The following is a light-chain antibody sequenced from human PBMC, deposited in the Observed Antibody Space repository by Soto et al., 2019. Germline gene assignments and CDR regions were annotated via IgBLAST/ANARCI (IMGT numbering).Light chain of an antibody. CDR3: QQYSSYSKT. Sequence: DIQMTQSPSTLSASVGDRVTITCRASQSISSWLAWYQQKPGKAPKLLIYVASSLESGVPSRFSGSGSGTVFTHTISSLEPDDFAPYYCQQYSSYSKTFGQGTKVEIK. V-gene: IGKV1-5*01. CDR2: VAS. CDR1: QSISSW. J-gene: IGKJ1*01.